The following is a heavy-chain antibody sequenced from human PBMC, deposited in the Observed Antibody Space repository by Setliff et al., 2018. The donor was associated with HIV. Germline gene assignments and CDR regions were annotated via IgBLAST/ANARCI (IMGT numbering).Heavy chain of an antibody. CDR3: ARHDITLVRGLV. V-gene: IGHV4-61*02. J-gene: IGHJ6*02. CDR1: GVSITNGTFY. D-gene: IGHD3-10*01. Sequence: SETLSLTCTVSGVSITNGTFYWNWIRQPAGKGLEWIGRIAKTGSTNYNPSLKSRLTISMDTSKNLFSLKVNSVTAADTAVYYCARHDITLVRGLVWGQGTTVTVSS. CDR2: IAKTGST.